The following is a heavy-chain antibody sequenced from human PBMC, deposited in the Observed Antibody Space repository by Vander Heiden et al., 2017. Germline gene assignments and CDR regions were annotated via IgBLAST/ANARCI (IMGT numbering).Heavy chain of an antibody. V-gene: IGHV3-23*01. Sequence: EVQLLESGGGLVQPGGSLRLSCAASGFTFSSYAMSWVRQAPGKRLEWVSAISGSGGSTYCADSVKGRFTISRDNSKNTLYLQMNSLRAEDTAVYYCATNPPYYYDSSGYSIDAFDIWGQGTMVTVSS. CDR2: ISGSGGST. CDR3: ATNPPYYYDSSGYSIDAFDI. J-gene: IGHJ3*02. D-gene: IGHD3-22*01. CDR1: GFTFSSYA.